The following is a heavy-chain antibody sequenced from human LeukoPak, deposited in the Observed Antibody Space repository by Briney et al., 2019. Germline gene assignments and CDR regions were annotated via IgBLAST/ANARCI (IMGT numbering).Heavy chain of an antibody. V-gene: IGHV4-59*01. CDR2: IYYSGSI. D-gene: IGHD3-22*01. Sequence: PSETLSLTCTVSGGPISSYYWSWIRQPPGKGLEWIGYIYYSGSINYNPSLKSRVTISVDTSKNQFSLKLSSVTAADTAVYYCASFSSSGYVDYWGQGTLVTVSS. CDR1: GGPISSYY. J-gene: IGHJ4*02. CDR3: ASFSSSGYVDY.